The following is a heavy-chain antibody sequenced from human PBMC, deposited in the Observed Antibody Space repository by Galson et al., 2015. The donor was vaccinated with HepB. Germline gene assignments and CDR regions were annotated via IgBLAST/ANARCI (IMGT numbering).Heavy chain of an antibody. Sequence: SLRLSCAASGFTFSSYAMHWVRQAPGKGLEWVAVISYDGSNKYYADSVKGRFTISRDNSKNTLYLQMNSLRAEDTAVYYCARLPEYYDFWSGHNTYFDYWGQGTPVTVSS. D-gene: IGHD3-3*01. CDR2: ISYDGSNK. CDR1: GFTFSSYA. J-gene: IGHJ4*02. CDR3: ARLPEYYDFWSGHNTYFDY. V-gene: IGHV3-30-3*01.